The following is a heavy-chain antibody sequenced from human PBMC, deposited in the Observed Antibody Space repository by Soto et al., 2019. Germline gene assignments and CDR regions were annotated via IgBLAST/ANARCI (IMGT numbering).Heavy chain of an antibody. Sequence: ASVKVSCKASGYTFTSYYMHWVRQAPGQGLEWMGIINPSGGSTGYAQKFQGRVTMTRDTSTSTVYMELSSLRSEDTAVYYCASAPVSSSWCGGYYYGMDVWGQGTAVTVSS. D-gene: IGHD6-13*01. V-gene: IGHV1-46*01. CDR1: GYTFTSYY. J-gene: IGHJ6*02. CDR2: INPSGGST. CDR3: ASAPVSSSWCGGYYYGMDV.